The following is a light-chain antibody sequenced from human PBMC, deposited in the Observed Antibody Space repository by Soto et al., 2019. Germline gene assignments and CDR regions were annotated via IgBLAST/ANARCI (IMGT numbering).Light chain of an antibody. CDR2: EVT. Sequence: QSVLTQPASVSGSPGQSITISCTGTSSDVGGYNYVSWYQQHPGKAPKLMIYEVTNRPSGVSNRFSGSKSGNTASLTISGLQAEDEADHYCSSYTSRSTLVFGTGTKLTVL. CDR3: SSYTSRSTLV. J-gene: IGLJ1*01. V-gene: IGLV2-14*01. CDR1: SSDVGGYNY.